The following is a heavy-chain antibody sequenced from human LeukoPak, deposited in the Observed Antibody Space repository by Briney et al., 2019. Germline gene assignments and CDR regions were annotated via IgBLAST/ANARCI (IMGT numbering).Heavy chain of an antibody. CDR3: ARGRLPLDY. D-gene: IGHD4-11*01. Sequence: PSETLSLTCTVSDGSISGYSWSWIRQPPGKGLEWIGYIYYSGSTNYNPSLKSRVTISVDTSKNQFSLKLSSVTAADTAVYYCARGRLPLDYWGQGTLVTVSS. V-gene: IGHV4-59*01. CDR1: DGSISGYS. CDR2: IYYSGST. J-gene: IGHJ4*02.